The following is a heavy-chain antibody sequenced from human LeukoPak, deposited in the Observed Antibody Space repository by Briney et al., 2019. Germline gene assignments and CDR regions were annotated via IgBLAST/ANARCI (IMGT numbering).Heavy chain of an antibody. V-gene: IGHV3-23*01. CDR2: ITGSGGGT. Sequence: PGGSLRLSCAASGSTFSNYAMSWVRQAPGKGLEWVSAITGSGGGTYDADSVKGRLTISRDNSKTTLFLQMNNLRVEDTAVYYCAMILVQGASDIWGQGTMVTVSS. CDR1: GSTFSNYA. J-gene: IGHJ3*02. CDR3: AMILVQGASDI. D-gene: IGHD3-22*01.